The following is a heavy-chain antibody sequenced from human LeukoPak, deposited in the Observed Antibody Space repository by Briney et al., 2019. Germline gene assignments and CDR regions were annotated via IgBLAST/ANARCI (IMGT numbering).Heavy chain of an antibody. CDR3: VREDLGREY. J-gene: IGHJ4*02. Sequence: GGSLRLSCAASGKIVSNNYMNWVRQAPEKGLEWVSVICANGNTYYADSVKGRFTISKDSSKNTLYLQMNSLRPEDTAVYYCVREDLGREYWGQGTLLTVSS. D-gene: IGHD3-16*01. CDR1: GKIVSNNY. CDR2: ICANGNT. V-gene: IGHV3-66*03.